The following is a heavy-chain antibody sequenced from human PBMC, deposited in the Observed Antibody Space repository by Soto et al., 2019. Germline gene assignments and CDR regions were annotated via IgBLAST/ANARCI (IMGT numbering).Heavy chain of an antibody. V-gene: IGHV3-23*01. J-gene: IGHJ4*02. Sequence: PGGSLGLSCVGSGFTFSSYTMSWVRQAPGKGLEWVSAISGSGDRTYYADSVKGRFTISRDNSKSTLYLQMNSLRADDTAVYYCADWVEGTMVYFDYWGQGTLVTVSS. CDR3: ADWVEGTMVYFDY. D-gene: IGHD3-9*01. CDR2: ISGSGDRT. CDR1: GFTFSSYT.